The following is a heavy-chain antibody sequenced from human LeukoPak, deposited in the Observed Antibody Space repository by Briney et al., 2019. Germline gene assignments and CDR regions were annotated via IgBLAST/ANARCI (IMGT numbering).Heavy chain of an antibody. V-gene: IGHV3-30-3*01. CDR3: ARDLQLWTTRDTRGGXQVGY. Sequence: GGSLRLSCAASGFTFSSYAMHWVRQAPGKGLEWVAVISYDGSNKYYADSVKGRFTISRDNSKNTLYLQMNSLRAEDTAVYYCARDLQLWTTRDTRGGXQVGYWGQGTLVTVSS. CDR1: GFTFSSYA. D-gene: IGHD5-18*01. CDR2: ISYDGSNK. J-gene: IGHJ4*02.